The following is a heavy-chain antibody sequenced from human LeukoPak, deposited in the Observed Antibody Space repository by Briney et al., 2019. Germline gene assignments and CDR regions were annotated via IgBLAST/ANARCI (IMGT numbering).Heavy chain of an antibody. V-gene: IGHV4-59*01. CDR1: GTSFTSYY. J-gene: IGHJ4*02. Sequence: PSETLSLTCGVSGTSFTSYYWSWIRQTPGKGLEWIGSMFYNEDAKYSPSLKTRVTMSVDASKSHFSLKLSSVTTADTATYFCAKVETVTASPFDYWGEGILVTVS. CDR2: MFYNEDA. D-gene: IGHD2-21*02. CDR3: AKVETVTASPFDY.